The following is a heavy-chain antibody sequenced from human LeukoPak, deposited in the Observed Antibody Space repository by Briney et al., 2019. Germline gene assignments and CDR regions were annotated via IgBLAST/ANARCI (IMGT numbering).Heavy chain of an antibody. CDR3: ARDRAYDILTGYYNGGDYFDY. J-gene: IGHJ4*02. V-gene: IGHV3-21*01. CDR1: GFAFSSYS. CDR2: ISSSSSYI. D-gene: IGHD3-9*01. Sequence: GGSLRLSCAASGFAFSSYSMNWVRQAPGKGLEWVSSISSSSSYIYYADSVKGRFTISRGNAKNSLYLQMNSLRAEDTAVYYCARDRAYDILTGYYNGGDYFDYWGQGTLVTVSS.